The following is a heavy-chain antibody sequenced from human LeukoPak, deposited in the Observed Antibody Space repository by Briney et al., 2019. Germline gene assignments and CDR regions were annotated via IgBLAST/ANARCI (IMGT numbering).Heavy chain of an antibody. CDR3: ARGMVRAMGWGNYYNGMDV. CDR1: GDTFISYA. Sequence: SVKVSCKTSGDTFISYAITWVRQAPGQGLEWMGGIIPVFGTTNYAQNLEGRVTITADESTSTAYLELSSLRSEDTAVFYCARGMVRAMGWGNYYNGMDVWGQGTTVTVSS. D-gene: IGHD3-10*01. V-gene: IGHV1-69*13. J-gene: IGHJ6*02. CDR2: IIPVFGTT.